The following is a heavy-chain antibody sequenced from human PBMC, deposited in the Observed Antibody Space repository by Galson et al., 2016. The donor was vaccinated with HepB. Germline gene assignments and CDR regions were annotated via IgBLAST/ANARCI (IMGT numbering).Heavy chain of an antibody. J-gene: IGHJ6*02. CDR3: ARVSRYYEVLSGYPYYHYGMDV. CDR1: GESFNNYY. D-gene: IGHD3-3*01. V-gene: IGHV4-34*01. Sequence: TLSLTCVVYGESFNNYYWSWIRQPPGKGLEWIGEIHDSGSTNYNPSLPSRVTISVDTSKNHFSLNLTSVTAADTAVYYCARVSRYYEVLSGYPYYHYGMDVWGQGTTVTVSS. CDR2: IHDSGST.